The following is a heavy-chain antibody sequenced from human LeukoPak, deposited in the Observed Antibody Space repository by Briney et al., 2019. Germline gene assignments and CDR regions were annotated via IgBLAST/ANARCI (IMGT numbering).Heavy chain of an antibody. V-gene: IGHV3-33*01. J-gene: IGHJ4*02. Sequence: GASLRLSCAASGFTFSTYTMHWVRQAPGKGLEWVAVIWYDGSTKHYADSVKDRFTISRDGSMNTVYLQMNSLRVEDTAVYYCAREGRANTFFDHWGQGTPVTVSS. CDR3: AREGRANTFFDH. CDR2: IWYDGSTK. D-gene: IGHD3-16*01. CDR1: GFTFSTYT.